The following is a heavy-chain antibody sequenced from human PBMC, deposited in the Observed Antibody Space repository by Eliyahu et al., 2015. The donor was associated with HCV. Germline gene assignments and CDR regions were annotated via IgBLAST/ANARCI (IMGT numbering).Heavy chain of an antibody. Sequence: TFSNYAMSWVRQAPGKGLQWVSTISRFGDTTYYADSLKGRFSISRDNSHNXLYLQMNSLRAEDTAVYYCAKWEYCSSSTCGYFDFWGQGTLVPVSS. CDR1: TFSNYA. D-gene: IGHD2-2*01. J-gene: IGHJ4*02. CDR3: AKWEYCSSSTCGYFDF. CDR2: ISRFGDTT. V-gene: IGHV3-23*01.